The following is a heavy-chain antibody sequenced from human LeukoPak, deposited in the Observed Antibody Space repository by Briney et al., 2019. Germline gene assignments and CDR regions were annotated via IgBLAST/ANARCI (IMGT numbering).Heavy chain of an antibody. D-gene: IGHD2-8*01. CDR1: GFTFSSYS. V-gene: IGHV3-48*02. CDR2: ISSSSSTI. J-gene: IGHJ5*02. Sequence: PGGSLRLSCAASGFTFSSYSMNWVRQAPGKGPEWVSYISSSSSTIYYADSVKGRFTISRDNAKNSLYLQMSSLRDEDTAVYYCARDKYDGWFDPWGQGTLVTVSS. CDR3: ARDKYDGWFDP.